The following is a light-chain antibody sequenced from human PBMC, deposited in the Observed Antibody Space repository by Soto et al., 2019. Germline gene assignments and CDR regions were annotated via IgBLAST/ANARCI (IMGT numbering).Light chain of an antibody. Sequence: QSILAQRGSWSACPSRSMLISCKGTSEDIGAYDYVSWYQQHPGKAPKLILYAVNDRPSGVSSRFSGSKSGNTASLTISGVQPDDEADYYCSSYRSSDTLEVFGTGTKGTVL. CDR1: SEDIGAYDY. V-gene: IGLV2-14*01. CDR3: SSYRSSDTLEV. CDR2: AVN. J-gene: IGLJ1*01.